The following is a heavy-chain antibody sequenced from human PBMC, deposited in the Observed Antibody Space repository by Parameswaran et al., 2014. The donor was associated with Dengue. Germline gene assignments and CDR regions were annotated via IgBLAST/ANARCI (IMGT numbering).Heavy chain of an antibody. CDR2: INAGNGNT. J-gene: IGHJ6*01. CDR3: ARDGYSSSWYRYYYYGMDV. D-gene: IGHD6-13*01. Sequence: WVRQAPGQRLEWMGWINAGNGNTKYSQKFQGRVTITRDTSASTAYMELSSLRSEDTAVYYCARDGYSSSWYRYYYYGMDVWGPRGPRSPSPQ. V-gene: IGHV1-3*01.